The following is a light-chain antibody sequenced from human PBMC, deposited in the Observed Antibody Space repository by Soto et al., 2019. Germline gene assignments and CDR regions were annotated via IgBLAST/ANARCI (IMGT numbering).Light chain of an antibody. Sequence: DIVLTQSPATLSLSPGDRAALSCRASQSVGSSLAWYQQKPGQAPRLLIYDASNRATGIPARFSGSGSGTDFTLTISSLEPEDFAVYYCQQRSNWPPRATFGQGTRLDIK. CDR3: QQRSNWPPRAT. CDR1: QSVGSS. J-gene: IGKJ5*01. V-gene: IGKV3-11*01. CDR2: DAS.